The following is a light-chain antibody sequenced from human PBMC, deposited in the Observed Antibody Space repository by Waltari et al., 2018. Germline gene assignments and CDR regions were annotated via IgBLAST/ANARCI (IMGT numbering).Light chain of an antibody. CDR3: LQDYNYPLT. CDR1: QGIRND. V-gene: IGKV1-6*01. J-gene: IGKJ4*01. Sequence: AIQITQSPSSLSACLGDRVTITCRASQGIRNDLGWYQQKPGKAPKLLIYAASSLQSGVPSRFSGSGSGTDFTLTISSLQPEDFATYYCLQDYNYPLTFGGGTKVEIK. CDR2: AAS.